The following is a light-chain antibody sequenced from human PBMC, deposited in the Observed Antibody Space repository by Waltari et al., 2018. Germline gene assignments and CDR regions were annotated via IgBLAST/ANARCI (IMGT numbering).Light chain of an antibody. J-gene: IGKJ3*01. CDR1: HDIANY. V-gene: IGKV1-33*01. CDR3: QQYNNLPFT. CDR2: DAS. Sequence: DIQLTQSPSSLSASVGDRVNITCQASHDIANYLNWYQQKAGKAPKLLIYDASNLETGIPSRLSGSGSGTDFTFTIISLQPEDVATYYCQQYNNLPFTFGPGTKVDMK.